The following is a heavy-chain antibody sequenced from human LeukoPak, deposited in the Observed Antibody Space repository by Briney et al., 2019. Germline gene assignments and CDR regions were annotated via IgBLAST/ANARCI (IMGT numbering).Heavy chain of an antibody. V-gene: IGHV3-7*03. CDR2: MKEDGSDE. Sequence: GGCLRLSSVASGFSFSDTTMSWVSQAAGQGREWVARMKEDGSDENYVDSVKGRFTISRDNARNSLHLQMKSLRAEDTAVYFCAKGGAGGGYFPTWGQGILVIVSS. CDR3: AKGGAGGGYFPT. D-gene: IGHD3-16*01. CDR1: GFSFSDTT. J-gene: IGHJ1*01.